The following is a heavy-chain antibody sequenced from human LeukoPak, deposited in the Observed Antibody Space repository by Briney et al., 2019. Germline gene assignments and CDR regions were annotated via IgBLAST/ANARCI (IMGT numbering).Heavy chain of an antibody. CDR2: IYHSGSA. D-gene: IGHD3-10*01. V-gene: IGHV4-4*02. J-gene: IGHJ4*02. CDR3: ARDYADYYGSGSYFHFDY. Sequence: ASETLSLTCAVSGDSISSSNWWSWVRQPPGKGLEWIGEIYHSGSANYNPSLKSRVTMSVDKSKNQFSLMLKSVTAADTAVYYCARDYADYYGSGSYFHFDYWGQGTLVTVSS. CDR1: GDSISSSNW.